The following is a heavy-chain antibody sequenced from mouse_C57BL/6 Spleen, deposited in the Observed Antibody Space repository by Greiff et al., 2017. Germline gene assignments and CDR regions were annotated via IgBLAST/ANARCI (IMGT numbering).Heavy chain of an antibody. J-gene: IGHJ4*01. V-gene: IGHV1-15*01. CDR2: IDPETGGT. Sequence: QVQLQQSGAELVRPGASVTLSCKASGYTFTDYEMHWVKQTPVHGLEWIGAIDPETGGTAYNQKFKGKAILTADKYSSTAYMELRILTSEDSAVYYCTREGRYPGAMDYWGQGTSVTVSS. D-gene: IGHD1-1*01. CDR3: TREGRYPGAMDY. CDR1: GYTFTDYE.